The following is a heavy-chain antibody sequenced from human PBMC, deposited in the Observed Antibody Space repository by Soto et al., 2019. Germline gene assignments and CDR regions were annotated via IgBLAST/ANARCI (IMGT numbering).Heavy chain of an antibody. J-gene: IGHJ6*02. CDR3: ARDIGCSGGSCYYYGMDI. V-gene: IGHV3-48*02. Sequence: EVQLVESGGGLVQPGGSLRLSCAASGFTFSSYSMNWVRQAPGKGLEWISYISSSSSTIYYADSVKGRFTISRDNAKNSLYRQMNSLRDADTAVYYCARDIGCSGGSCYYYGMDIWGQGTTVTVSS. D-gene: IGHD2-15*01. CDR1: GFTFSSYS. CDR2: ISSSSSTI.